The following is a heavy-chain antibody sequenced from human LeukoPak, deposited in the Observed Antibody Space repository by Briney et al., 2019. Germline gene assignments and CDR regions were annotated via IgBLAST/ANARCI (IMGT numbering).Heavy chain of an antibody. Sequence: GGSLRLSCAVSRITFRNAWMSWVRQAPGKGLEWVARIRSRTEGETKEYAASVKGRFTISRDDSRSRLYLQMNSLKTEDTAVYYCATGVVTGTSRWGQGTLVTVSS. CDR3: ATGVVTGTSR. CDR2: IRSRTEGETK. CDR1: RITFRNAW. V-gene: IGHV3-15*01. D-gene: IGHD1-1*01. J-gene: IGHJ4*02.